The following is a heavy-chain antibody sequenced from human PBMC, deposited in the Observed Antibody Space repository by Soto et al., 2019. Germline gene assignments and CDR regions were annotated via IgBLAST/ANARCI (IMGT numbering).Heavy chain of an antibody. CDR2: IYPGDSDT. J-gene: IGHJ4*02. D-gene: IGHD5-18*01. CDR1: GYSFTSYW. CDR3: ARLSDVDTAMVYYFDY. V-gene: IGHV5-51*01. Sequence: PGESLKISCKGSGYSFTSYWIGWVRQMPGKGLEWMGIIYPGDSDTRYSPSFQGQVTISADKSISTAYLQWSSLKASDTAMYYCARLSDVDTAMVYYFDYWGQGTLVTVSS.